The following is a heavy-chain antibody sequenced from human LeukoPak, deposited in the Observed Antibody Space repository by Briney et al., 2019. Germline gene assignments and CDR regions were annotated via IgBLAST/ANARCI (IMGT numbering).Heavy chain of an antibody. D-gene: IGHD3-16*01. CDR3: ARPHYDYVWGILNWFDP. CDR2: IYHSGST. V-gene: IGHV4-38-2*02. CDR1: GYSISSGYY. Sequence: SETLSLTCTVSGYSISSGYYWGWIRQPPGKGLEWIGSIYHSGSTYYNPSLKSRVTISVDTSKNQFSLKLSSVTAADTAVYYCARPHYDYVWGILNWFDPWGQGTLVTVSS. J-gene: IGHJ5*02.